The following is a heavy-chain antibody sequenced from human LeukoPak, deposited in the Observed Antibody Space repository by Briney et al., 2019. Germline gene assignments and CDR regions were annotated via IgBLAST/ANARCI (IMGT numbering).Heavy chain of an antibody. V-gene: IGHV4-4*07. D-gene: IGHD3-3*02. CDR1: GGSISSYY. Sequence: SETLSLTCTVSGGSISSYYWSWIRQPAGKGLEWIGRIYTSGSTNYNPSLKSRVTMSVDTSKNQFSLKLSSVTAADTAVYYCARHFTGPGTYTPYFGMDVWGQGTTVTVSS. J-gene: IGHJ6*02. CDR3: ARHFTGPGTYTPYFGMDV. CDR2: IYTSGST.